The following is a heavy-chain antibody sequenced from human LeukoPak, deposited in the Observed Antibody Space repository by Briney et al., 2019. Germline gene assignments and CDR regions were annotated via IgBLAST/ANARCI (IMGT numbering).Heavy chain of an antibody. CDR1: GYTFTSYG. CDR3: AREYSSTLYYYYYGMDV. V-gene: IGHV1-18*01. Sequence: ASVKVSCKVSGYTFTSYGISWVRQAPGQGLEWMGWISAYNGNTNYAQKLQGRVTMTTDTSTSTAYMELRSLRSDDTAVYYCAREYSSTLYYYYYGMDVWGQGTTVTVSS. D-gene: IGHD6-13*01. CDR2: ISAYNGNT. J-gene: IGHJ6*02.